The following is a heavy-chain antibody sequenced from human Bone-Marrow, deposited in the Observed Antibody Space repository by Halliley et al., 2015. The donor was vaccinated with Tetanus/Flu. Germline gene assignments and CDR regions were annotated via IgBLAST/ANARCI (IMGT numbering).Heavy chain of an antibody. CDR3: ATHFDSRGYRDDAFDI. CDR2: INGEGDST. D-gene: IGHD3-22*01. J-gene: IGHJ3*02. V-gene: IGHV3-74*01. Sequence: INGEGDSTAYAGSVKGRFAISRDNAKNTLYLQLNSLGAEDTAVYYCATHFDSRGYRDDAFDIWGQGTKVTVSS.